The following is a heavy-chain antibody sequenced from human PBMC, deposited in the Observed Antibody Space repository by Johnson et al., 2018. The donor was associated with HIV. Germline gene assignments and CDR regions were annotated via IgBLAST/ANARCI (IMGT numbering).Heavy chain of an antibody. J-gene: IGHJ3*02. D-gene: IGHD4-11*01. CDR1: GVTFNNAW. CDR3: ARGSTVTTLSGAFDI. V-gene: IGHV3-15*01. Sequence: VQLVESGGGLVKPGGSLRLSCAASGVTFNNAWMSWVRQAPGKGLEWVGRIKSKTDGATTDYAAPVKGRFTISRDNSKNTLYLQMNSLRADDTAVYYCARGSTVTTLSGAFDIWGQGTLVTVSS. CDR2: IKSKTDGATT.